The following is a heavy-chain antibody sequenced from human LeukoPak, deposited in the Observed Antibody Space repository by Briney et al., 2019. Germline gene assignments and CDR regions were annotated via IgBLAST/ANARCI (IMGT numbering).Heavy chain of an antibody. CDR3: ARQYYDILTGYYIHFDY. D-gene: IGHD3-9*01. CDR2: IYPGDSDT. J-gene: IGHJ4*02. Sequence: KPGESLKISCKGSGYSFTSYWIGWVRQMPGKGLEWMGIIYPGDSDTRYSPSFQGQVTISADKSISTAYLQWSSLKASDTAIYYCARQYYDILTGYYIHFDYWGQGTLVTVSS. V-gene: IGHV5-51*01. CDR1: GYSFTSYW.